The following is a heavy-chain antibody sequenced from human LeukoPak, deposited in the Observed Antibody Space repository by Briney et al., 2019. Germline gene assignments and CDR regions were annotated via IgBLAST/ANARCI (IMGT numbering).Heavy chain of an antibody. CDR1: GYTFTNYX. CDR3: ARDITMIVVVISVPDAFDI. Sequence: XGYTFTNYXXXXVRQAPGQGLXXMXWISPYNGNTDYAQKLQGRVTMTTDTSTSTSYMELRSLRSDDTAVYYCARDITMIVVVISVPDAFDIWGQGTMVTVSS. J-gene: IGHJ3*02. V-gene: IGHV1-18*01. D-gene: IGHD3-22*01. CDR2: ISPYNGNT.